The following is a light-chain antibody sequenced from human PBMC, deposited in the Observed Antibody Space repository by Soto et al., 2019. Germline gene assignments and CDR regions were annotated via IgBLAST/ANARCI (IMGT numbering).Light chain of an antibody. J-gene: IGKJ4*02. CDR1: QGISSL. Sequence: DIQMTQSPSSVSASVGDRVTITCRASQGISSLLAWYQQKPGKAPNLLIPTASSLQSGVPSRFSGSGSRTDCTLTIRSLQPEDFATYYCQQANSFPLTFGGGTKVEIK. V-gene: IGKV1-12*01. CDR3: QQANSFPLT. CDR2: TAS.